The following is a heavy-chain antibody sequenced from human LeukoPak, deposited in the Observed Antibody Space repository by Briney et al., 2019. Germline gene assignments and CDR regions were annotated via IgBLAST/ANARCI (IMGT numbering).Heavy chain of an antibody. J-gene: IGHJ4*02. CDR3: ARDLYYGSGSYYYTCGY. D-gene: IGHD3-10*01. CDR1: GGSISSSSYY. V-gene: IGHV4-39*07. Sequence: PSETLSLTCTVSGGSISSSSYYWGWIRQPPGKGLEWIGSIYYSGSTYYNPSLKSRVTISVDTSKNQFSLKLSSVTAADTAVYYCARDLYYGSGSYYYTCGYWGQGTLVTVSS. CDR2: IYYSGST.